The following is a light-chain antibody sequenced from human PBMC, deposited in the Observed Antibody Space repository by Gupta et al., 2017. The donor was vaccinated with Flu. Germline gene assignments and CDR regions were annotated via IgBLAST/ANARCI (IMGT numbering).Light chain of an antibody. J-gene: IGLJ3*02. CDR3: SARDASRNGWV. Sequence: SATSTNTKIGSDMGCNYLRWYPRHPQPAPKLLLYNDNKRGSGVPARFSGSKYATTAAVTISRLQAEDEADYYCSARDASRNGWVFGGGTKLTVL. V-gene: IGLV1-44*01. CDR2: NDN. CDR1: GSDMGCNY.